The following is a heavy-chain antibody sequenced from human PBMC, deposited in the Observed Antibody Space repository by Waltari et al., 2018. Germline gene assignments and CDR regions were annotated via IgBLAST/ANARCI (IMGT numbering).Heavy chain of an antibody. CDR3: ARDHIADRFDWLFNYGYFDV. V-gene: IGHV4-61*02. J-gene: IGHJ2*01. Sequence: QVQLQESGPGLVQPSQTLSLTCTVSGASVTPDNSHWTWIRQPAGKGLEWLGRVSNTGFTSYNASLKSRVTISLDTSTNQISLNLNSVTAADTAVYYCARDHIADRFDWLFNYGYFDVWGRGTLVTVSS. D-gene: IGHD3-9*01. CDR2: VSNTGFT. CDR1: GASVTPDNSH.